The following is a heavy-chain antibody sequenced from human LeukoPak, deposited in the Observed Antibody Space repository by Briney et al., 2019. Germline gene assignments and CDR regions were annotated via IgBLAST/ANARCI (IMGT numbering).Heavy chain of an antibody. J-gene: IGHJ4*02. CDR3: ARDDSEFDY. CDR2: IKHDGSNE. D-gene: IGHD2-21*02. CDR1: GFSLSSYW. Sequence: GGSLRLSCADSGFSLSSYWMSWVRQAPGKGLQWVANIKHDGSNEYYVDSVKGRFTISRDNAKNSVYLQMNSLRAEVTAVYYCARDDSEFDYWGQGTLVTVSS. V-gene: IGHV3-7*01.